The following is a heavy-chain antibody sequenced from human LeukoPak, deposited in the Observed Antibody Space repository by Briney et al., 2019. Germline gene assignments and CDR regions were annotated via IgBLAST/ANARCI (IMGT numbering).Heavy chain of an antibody. CDR3: ARSGFYYGLDL. Sequence: ASVKVSCKASGNIFTGYYIHWMRQAPGQGLEWMGWINANTGGTNYAQTFQDRVTMTSDTSIITVYMELSRLRSDDTALYYCARSGFYYGLDLWGQGTAVTVSS. V-gene: IGHV1-2*02. CDR1: GNIFTGYY. CDR2: INANTGGT. J-gene: IGHJ6*02.